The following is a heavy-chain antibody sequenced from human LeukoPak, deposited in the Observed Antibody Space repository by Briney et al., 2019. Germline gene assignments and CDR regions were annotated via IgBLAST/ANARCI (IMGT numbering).Heavy chain of an antibody. V-gene: IGHV1-69*01. CDR1: GGTFSSYA. Sequence: AVKVSCKASGGTFSSYAISWVRQAPGQGLEWMGGIIPIFGTANYAQRFQGRVTITADESTSTAYMELSSLRSEDTAVDYCARAYCGGDCYPVTYYYYYMDVWGKGTTVTVSS. D-gene: IGHD2-21*01. J-gene: IGHJ6*03. CDR3: ARAYCGGDCYPVTYYYYYMDV. CDR2: IIPIFGTA.